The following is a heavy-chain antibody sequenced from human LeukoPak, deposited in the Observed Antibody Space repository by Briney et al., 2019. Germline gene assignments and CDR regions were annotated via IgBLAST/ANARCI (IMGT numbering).Heavy chain of an antibody. D-gene: IGHD3-22*01. CDR1: GGSIGTYY. CDR2: IYYSGST. J-gene: IGHJ4*02. V-gene: IGHV4-59*01. CDR3: ARGDRSVPNY. Sequence: PSETLSLTCTVSGGSIGTYYWSWIRQPPGKGLEWIGYIYYSGSTNYNPSLRSRVTISVDTSKNQFSLRLSSVPAADTAVYYCARGDRSVPNYWGQGTLVTVSS.